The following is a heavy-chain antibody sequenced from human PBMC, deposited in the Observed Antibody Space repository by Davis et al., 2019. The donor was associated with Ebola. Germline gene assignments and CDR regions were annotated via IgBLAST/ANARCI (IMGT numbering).Heavy chain of an antibody. J-gene: IGHJ6*02. Sequence: GSLRLSCTVSGGSISSYYWSWIRQPPGKGLEWIGYIHYSGSTNYNPSLKSRVTISVDTSKNQFSLKLSSVTAADTAVYYCARRVALGDYYDGMDVWGQGTTVTVSS. V-gene: IGHV4-59*08. CDR3: ARRVALGDYYDGMDV. CDR1: GGSISSYY. D-gene: IGHD3-16*01. CDR2: IHYSGST.